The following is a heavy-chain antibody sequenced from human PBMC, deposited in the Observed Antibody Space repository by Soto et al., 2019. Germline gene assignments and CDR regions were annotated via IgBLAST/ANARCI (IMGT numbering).Heavy chain of an antibody. V-gene: IGHV3-30*18. J-gene: IGHJ6*02. D-gene: IGHD3-3*01. Sequence: TGGSLRLSCAASGFTFSSYGMHWVRQAPGKGLEWVAVISYDGSNKYYADSVKGRFTISRDNSKNTLYLQMNSLRAEDTAVYYCAKETYYDFWSSPYYYGMDVWGQGTTVTVSS. CDR1: GFTFSSYG. CDR3: AKETYYDFWSSPYYYGMDV. CDR2: ISYDGSNK.